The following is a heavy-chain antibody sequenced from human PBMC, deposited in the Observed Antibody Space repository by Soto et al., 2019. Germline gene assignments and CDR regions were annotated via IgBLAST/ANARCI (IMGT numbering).Heavy chain of an antibody. V-gene: IGHV4-34*01. CDR3: ARGPPMWSAFDI. D-gene: IGHD2-21*01. J-gene: IGHJ3*02. CDR2: INHSGST. Sequence: PSETLSLTCAVYGGSFSGYYWSWIRQPPGKGLEWIGEINHSGSTNYNPSLKSRVTISVDTSKNQFSLKLSSVTAADTAVYYCARGPPMWSAFDIWGQGTMVTVSS. CDR1: GGSFSGYY.